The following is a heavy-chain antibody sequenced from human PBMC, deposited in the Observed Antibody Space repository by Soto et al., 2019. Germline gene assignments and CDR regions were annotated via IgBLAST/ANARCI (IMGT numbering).Heavy chain of an antibody. V-gene: IGHV3-23*01. CDR3: AREGAYYGCWSGNGADY. CDR2: SSGRGGST. Sequence: GGPLSLSCAATRLAFSSYALTGFPQGPGKGLEWVSASSGRGGSTYYADSVKGRFTSCRDNSKNTLYLQMNSLTAEDTALYYCAREGAYYGCWSGNGADYWGQGTLVTVSS. J-gene: IGHJ4*02. CDR1: RLAFSSYA. D-gene: IGHD3-3*01.